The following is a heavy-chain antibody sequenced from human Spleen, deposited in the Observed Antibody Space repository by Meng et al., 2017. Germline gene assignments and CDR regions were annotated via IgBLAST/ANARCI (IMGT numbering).Heavy chain of an antibody. CDR1: EDSVSSNSAA. CDR3: TRVVELGPTSGLFDS. CDR2: TCYGSEWYY. J-gene: IGHJ5*01. D-gene: IGHD1-26*01. Sequence: QTPSLTCDTPEDSVSSNSAAWNWPRQSPPRGLEWPGRTCYGSEWYYDYAVSVKSRITIKPDTSKNQFSLQLTSVTPEDTAIYYCTRVVELGPTSGLFDSWGQGALVTVSS. V-gene: IGHV6-1*01.